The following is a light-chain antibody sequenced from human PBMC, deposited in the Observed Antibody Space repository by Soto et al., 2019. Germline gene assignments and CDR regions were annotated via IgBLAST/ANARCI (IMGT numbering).Light chain of an antibody. J-gene: IGLJ1*01. Sequence: QSVLTQPASVSGSPGQSVTISCAGTSSDVGGYNYVSWYQHHPGKVPKLMIYEISHRPSGVSHRFSGSKSGNTASLTISGLQAEDEADYYCTSYTSRSTYVCGTGTKLTVL. V-gene: IGLV2-14*01. CDR3: TSYTSRSTYV. CDR2: EIS. CDR1: SSDVGGYNY.